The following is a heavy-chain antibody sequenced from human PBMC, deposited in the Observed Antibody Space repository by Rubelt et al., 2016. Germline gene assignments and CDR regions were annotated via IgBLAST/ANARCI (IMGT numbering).Heavy chain of an antibody. V-gene: IGHV4-59*01. CDR3: ARDGRYNWNEFDY. CDR1: GGSISSYY. Sequence: QVQLQESGPGLVKPSETLSLTCTVSGGSISSYYWSWIRQPPGKGLEWIGYIYYSGSTNYNPSLKSRVTISVDTSKNQFSLKLSSVTAADTAVYYCARDGRYNWNEFDYWGQGTLVTVSS. CDR2: IYYSGST. D-gene: IGHD1-1*01. J-gene: IGHJ4*02.